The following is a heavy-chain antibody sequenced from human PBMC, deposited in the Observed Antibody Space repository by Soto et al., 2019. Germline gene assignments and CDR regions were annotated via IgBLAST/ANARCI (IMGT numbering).Heavy chain of an antibody. J-gene: IGHJ5*02. CDR1: GYTFTSYD. CDR3: ARERSAAGTGWFDP. CDR2: MNPNSGNT. V-gene: IGHV1-8*01. Sequence: QVQLVQSGAEVKKPGASVKVSCKASGYTFTSYDINWVRQATGQGLEWMGWMNPNSGNTGYAQKFQGRVTMTRNTSISTAYMELSSLRSADTAVYYCARERSAAGTGWFDPWGQGTLVTGSS. D-gene: IGHD6-13*01.